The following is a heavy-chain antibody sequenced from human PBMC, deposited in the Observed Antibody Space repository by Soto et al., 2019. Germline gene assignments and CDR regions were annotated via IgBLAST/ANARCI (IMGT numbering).Heavy chain of an antibody. V-gene: IGHV4-39*01. CDR1: GGSISSSSYY. D-gene: IGHD3-9*01. CDR2: IYYSGST. J-gene: IGHJ6*02. CDR3: ARHRPELLPPYYDILTGDVYGMDV. Sequence: SETLSLTCTVSGGSISSSSYYWGWIRQPPGKGLEWIGSIYYSGSTYYNPSLKSRVTISVDTSKNQFSLKLSSVTAADTAVYYCARHRPELLPPYYDILTGDVYGMDVWGQGTTVTVSS.